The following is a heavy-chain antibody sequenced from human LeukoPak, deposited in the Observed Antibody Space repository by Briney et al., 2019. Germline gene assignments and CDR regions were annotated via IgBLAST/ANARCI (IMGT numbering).Heavy chain of an antibody. J-gene: IGHJ4*02. CDR2: IYSGGST. CDR3: ARDQDCYDSSGYSF. V-gene: IGHV3-66*01. Sequence: GGSLRLSCAASGFTVSSNYMSWVRQAPGKGLEWVSVIYSGGSTYYADSVKGRFTISRDNSKNTLYLQMNSLRAEDTAVYYCARDQDCYDSSGYSFWGQGTLVTVSS. D-gene: IGHD3-22*01. CDR1: GFTVSSNY.